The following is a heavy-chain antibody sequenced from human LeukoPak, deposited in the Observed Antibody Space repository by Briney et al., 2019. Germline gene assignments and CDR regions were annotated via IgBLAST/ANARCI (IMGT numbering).Heavy chain of an antibody. CDR1: GFTFTTYW. D-gene: IGHD2-21*01. Sequence: LSGGSLRLSCAASGFTFTTYWMHWVRQVPGKGLVWVARIKGDGSSTRRADSMKGRFTISRDNAKNTLYLQMNSLRAEDTAVYYCARDQGGHIGWGQGTLVTVSS. V-gene: IGHV3-74*01. J-gene: IGHJ4*02. CDR2: IKGDGSST. CDR3: ARDQGGHIG.